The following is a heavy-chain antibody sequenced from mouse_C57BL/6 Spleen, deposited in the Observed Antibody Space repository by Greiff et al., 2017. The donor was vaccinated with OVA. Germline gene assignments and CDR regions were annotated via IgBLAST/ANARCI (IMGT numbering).Heavy chain of an antibody. CDR3: ARGYYGSSYDYAMDY. Sequence: EVQLQQSGPELVKPGASVKMSCKASGYTFTDYNMHWVKQSHGKSLEWIGYINPNNGGTSYNQKFKGKATLTVNKSSSTAYMELRSLTSEDSAVYYCARGYYGSSYDYAMDYWGQGTSVTVSS. V-gene: IGHV1-22*01. CDR2: INPNNGGT. J-gene: IGHJ4*01. CDR1: GYTFTDYN. D-gene: IGHD1-1*01.